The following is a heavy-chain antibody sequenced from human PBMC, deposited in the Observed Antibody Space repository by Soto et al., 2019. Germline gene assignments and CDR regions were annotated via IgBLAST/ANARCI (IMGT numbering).Heavy chain of an antibody. CDR3: AARGDLSWFDP. D-gene: IGHD3-16*01. CDR1: GFTFTSSA. V-gene: IGHV1-58*01. J-gene: IGHJ5*02. Sequence: AVKVSCKASGFTFTSSAVQWVRQARGQRLEWIGWIVVGSGNTNYAQKFQERVTITRDMSTSTAYMELSSLRSEDTAVYYCAARGDLSWFDPWGQGPLVTVSS. CDR2: IVVGSGNT.